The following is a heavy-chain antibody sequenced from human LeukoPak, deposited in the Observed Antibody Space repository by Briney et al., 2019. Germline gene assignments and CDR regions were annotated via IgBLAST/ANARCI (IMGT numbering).Heavy chain of an antibody. D-gene: IGHD1-26*01. CDR2: TSRRRNFI. J-gene: IGHJ3*02. CDR3: ARDFEWELLEDNAFDI. V-gene: IGHV3-21*01. Sequence: PGRCLRLSCAASGFTFSSYTMNWVRQAQGKGLEWVASTSRRRNFIYYADSLKGRFTISRDNAKNSLYLQMNSLRAEDTAVYYCARDFEWELLEDNAFDIWGQGTMVTVSS. CDR1: GFTFSSYT.